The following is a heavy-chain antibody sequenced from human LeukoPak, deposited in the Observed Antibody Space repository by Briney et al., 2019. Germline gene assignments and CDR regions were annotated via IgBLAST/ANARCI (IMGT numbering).Heavy chain of an antibody. CDR2: IRSKAYGGTT. J-gene: IGHJ6*02. CDR1: GFTFGDYG. Sequence: PGGSLRLSCTASGFTFGDYGMTWVRQAPGKGLEWVGFIRSKAYGGTTKYAASVKGRFTISRDDSKSIAYLQMNSLKTEDTAVYYCSASIAAAGSYDYYGMDVWGQGTTATVSS. V-gene: IGHV3-49*04. D-gene: IGHD6-13*01. CDR3: SASIAAAGSYDYYGMDV.